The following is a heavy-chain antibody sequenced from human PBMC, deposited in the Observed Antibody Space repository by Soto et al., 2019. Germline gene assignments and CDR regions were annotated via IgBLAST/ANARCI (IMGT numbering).Heavy chain of an antibody. D-gene: IGHD3-22*01. CDR1: GGSFSGYY. CDR3: ARVRGTMIVVVIPQTRGWFDP. CDR2: INHSGST. Sequence: PSETLSLTFAVYGGSFSGYYCGWIRQPPGKGLEWIGEINHSGSTNYNPSLKSRVTISVDTSKNQFSLKLSSVTAADTAVYYCARVRGTMIVVVIPQTRGWFDPWGQGTLVTVSS. J-gene: IGHJ5*02. V-gene: IGHV4-34*01.